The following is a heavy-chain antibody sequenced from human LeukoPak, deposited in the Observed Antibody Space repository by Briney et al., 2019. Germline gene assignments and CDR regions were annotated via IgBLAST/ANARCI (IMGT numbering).Heavy chain of an antibody. J-gene: IGHJ4*02. CDR2: IYSGDST. V-gene: IGHV3-66*01. Sequence: GGSLTLSCAASGFTVSTNYMSWVRQAPGKGLEWVSVIYSGDSTYYADSVKGRFTISTDNSKNTVYLQMNSLRAEDTAVYYCARAPPRGNSPYNYWGQGSLASVSS. CDR3: ARAPPRGNSPYNY. CDR1: GFTVSTNY. D-gene: IGHD4-23*01.